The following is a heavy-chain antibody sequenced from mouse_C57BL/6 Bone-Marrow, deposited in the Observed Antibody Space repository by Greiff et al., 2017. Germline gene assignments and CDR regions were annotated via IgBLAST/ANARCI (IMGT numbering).Heavy chain of an antibody. D-gene: IGHD2-14*01. CDR3: TGEYDGYYYAMDD. CDR2: IDPEDGDP. J-gene: IGHJ4*01. V-gene: IGHV14-1*01. CDR1: GFNITDYY. Sequence: EVQLQQFGAELVRLGASVKLSCTASGFNITDYYMHWVKQRPEQGLEWIGRIDPEDGDPEYAPKFPGKATMTADTSSNTAYMQLSSLTSEDTAVYYCTGEYDGYYYAMDDRGEGASVTV.